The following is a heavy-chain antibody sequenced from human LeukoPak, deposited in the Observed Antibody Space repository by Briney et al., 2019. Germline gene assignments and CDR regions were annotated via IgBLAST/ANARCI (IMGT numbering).Heavy chain of an antibody. CDR2: ISSSGSTI. J-gene: IGHJ4*02. CDR1: GFTFSSYE. CDR3: ARGGGYYYDSSGYYYDY. D-gene: IGHD3-22*01. Sequence: GRSMRLSCAAYGFTFSSYEMNWVRPAPGKGLEWDSYISSSGSTIYYADSVKGRFTISRDNAKNSLYLQMNSLRAEDTAVYYCARGGGYYYDSSGYYYDYWGQGTLVTVSS. V-gene: IGHV3-48*03.